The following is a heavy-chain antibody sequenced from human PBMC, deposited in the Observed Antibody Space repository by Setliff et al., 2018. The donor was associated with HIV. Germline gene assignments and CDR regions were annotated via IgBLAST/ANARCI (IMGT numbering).Heavy chain of an antibody. D-gene: IGHD1-26*01. CDR3: ARVGSYWSTFDY. V-gene: IGHV7-4-1*02. Sequence: ASVKVPCQASGGTFSSYAISWVRQAPGQGLEWMGWINTNTGSPTYAQGLTGRFVFSLDTAVSTAYLQINSLKAEDTAMYYCARVGSYWSTFDYWGQERWSPSPQ. CDR2: INTNTGSP. CDR1: GGTFSSYA. J-gene: IGHJ4*01.